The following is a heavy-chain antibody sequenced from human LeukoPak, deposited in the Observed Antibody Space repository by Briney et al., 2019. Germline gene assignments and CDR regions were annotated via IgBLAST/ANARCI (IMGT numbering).Heavy chain of an antibody. Sequence: ASVMVSCKASGYTFTGYYMHCVRQAPGQGLEWMGWINPNSGGTNYAQKFQGRVTMTRDTSISTAYMELSRLRSDDTAVYYCARAHYSLYSSRPIDYWGQGTLVTVSS. J-gene: IGHJ4*02. CDR2: INPNSGGT. CDR3: ARAHYSLYSSRPIDY. D-gene: IGHD6-13*01. V-gene: IGHV1-2*02. CDR1: GYTFTGYY.